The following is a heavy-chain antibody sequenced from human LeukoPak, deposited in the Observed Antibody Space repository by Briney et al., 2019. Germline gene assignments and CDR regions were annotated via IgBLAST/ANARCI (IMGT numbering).Heavy chain of an antibody. D-gene: IGHD6-6*01. J-gene: IGHJ4*02. CDR2: IYYSGST. CDR1: GGSISSSY. CDR3: ARVRAAPAD. V-gene: IGHV4-59*12. Sequence: SETLSLTCTVSGGSISSSYWSWIRQPPGKGPEWIGYIYYSGSTNYNPSLKSRVTISVDTSKNQFSLKLSSVTAADTAVYYCARVRAAPADWGQGTLVTVSS.